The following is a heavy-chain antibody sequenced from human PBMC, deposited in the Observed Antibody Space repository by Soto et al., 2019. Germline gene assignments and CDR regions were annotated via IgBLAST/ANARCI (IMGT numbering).Heavy chain of an antibody. Sequence: GGSLRLSCAASGFTFSSYGMHWVRQAPGKGLEWVAVISYDGSNKYYAESVKGRFTISRDNSKNKLYQQMNSLKAEDKDVYYSAKDSNRTERGYSYGYFLYYYYYMDVWVKGTTVTVSS. CDR1: GFTFSSYG. CDR2: ISYDGSNK. J-gene: IGHJ6*03. CDR3: AKDSNRTERGYSYGYFLYYYYYMDV. V-gene: IGHV3-30*18. D-gene: IGHD5-18*01.